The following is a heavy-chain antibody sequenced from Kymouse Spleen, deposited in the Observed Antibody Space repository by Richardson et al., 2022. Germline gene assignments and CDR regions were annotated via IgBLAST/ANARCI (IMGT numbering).Heavy chain of an antibody. CDR3: AREGGYYGSGSYYKGNGMDV. V-gene: IGHV3-64*02. CDR1: GFTFSSYA. CDR2: ISSNGGST. J-gene: IGHJ6*02. Sequence: EVQLVESGEGLVQPGGSLRLSCAASGFTFSSYAMHWVRQAPGKGLEYVSAISSNGGSTYYADSVKGRFTISRDNSKNTLYLQMGSLRAEDMAVYYCAREGGYYGSGSYYKGNGMDVWGQGTTVTVSS. D-gene: IGHD3-10*01.